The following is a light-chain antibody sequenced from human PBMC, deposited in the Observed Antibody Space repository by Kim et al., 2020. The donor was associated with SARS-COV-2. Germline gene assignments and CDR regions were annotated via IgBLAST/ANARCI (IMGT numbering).Light chain of an antibody. CDR1: QSVSSY. J-gene: IGKJ4*01. CDR2: DAS. Sequence: EIVLTQSPATLSLSPGERATLSCRASQSVSSYLAWYQQKPGQPPKLLIYDASNRATGIPARFSASGSGTDFTLTISSLEPEDFAVYYCQQRSDWPLTFGGGTKVDIK. V-gene: IGKV3-11*01. CDR3: QQRSDWPLT.